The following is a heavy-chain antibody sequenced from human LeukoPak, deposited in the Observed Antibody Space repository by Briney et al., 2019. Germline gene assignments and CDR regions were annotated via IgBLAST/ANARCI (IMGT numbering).Heavy chain of an antibody. J-gene: IGHJ6*03. V-gene: IGHV3-7*01. CDR3: ARERKWEHLKILGYYFYYMDV. CDR2: IKQDGSEK. CDR1: GFTFSSYW. Sequence: PGGSLRLSCAASGFTFSSYWMSWVRQAPGKGLEWVANIKQDGSEKYYVDSVKGRFTISRDNAKNSLYLQMNSLRAEDTAVYYCARERKWEHLKILGYYFYYMDVWGKGTTVTVSS. D-gene: IGHD1-26*01.